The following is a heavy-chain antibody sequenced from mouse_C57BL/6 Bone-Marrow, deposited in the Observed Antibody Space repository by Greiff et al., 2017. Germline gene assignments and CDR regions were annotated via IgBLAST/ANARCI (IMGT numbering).Heavy chain of an antibody. J-gene: IGHJ1*03. D-gene: IGHD1-1*01. Sequence: QVQLQQPGTELVKPGASVKLSCKASGYTFPSYWMHWVKQRPGQGLEWIGNINPSNGGTNYNEKFKSKATLTVDKSSSTAYMQLSSLTSEDSAVXYCARVYYGSSYWYFDVWGTGTTVTVSS. V-gene: IGHV1-53*01. CDR3: ARVYYGSSYWYFDV. CDR2: INPSNGGT. CDR1: GYTFPSYW.